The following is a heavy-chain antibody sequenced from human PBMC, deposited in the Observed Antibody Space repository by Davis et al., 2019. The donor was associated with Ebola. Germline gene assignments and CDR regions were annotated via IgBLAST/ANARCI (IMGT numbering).Heavy chain of an antibody. CDR3: AKDLGHNYGYHYYYAMDV. D-gene: IGHD5-18*01. CDR1: GFTFSSYA. J-gene: IGHJ6*04. CDR2: ISGSGGST. Sequence: PGGSLRLSCAASGFTFSSYAMSWVRQAPGKGLEWVSVISGSGGSTYYADSVKGRFTLSRDNSKNTLYLQMNSLRAEDTAVYYCAKDLGHNYGYHYYYAMDVWGKGTTVTVSP. V-gene: IGHV3-23*01.